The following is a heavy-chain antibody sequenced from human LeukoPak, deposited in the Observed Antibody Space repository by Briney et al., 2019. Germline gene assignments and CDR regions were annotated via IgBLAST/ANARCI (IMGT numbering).Heavy chain of an antibody. CDR2: IKQDGSEK. V-gene: IGHV3-7*01. Sequence: PGGSLRLSCAASGFTFSSYWMSWVRQPPGKGLEGVASIKQDGSEKHYVDSVKGRFTSSRDNAKNSLYLQMNSLRVEDTAVYYCARGSGDLDFWGQGTLVTVSS. D-gene: IGHD4-17*01. CDR1: GFTFSSYW. J-gene: IGHJ4*02. CDR3: ARGSGDLDF.